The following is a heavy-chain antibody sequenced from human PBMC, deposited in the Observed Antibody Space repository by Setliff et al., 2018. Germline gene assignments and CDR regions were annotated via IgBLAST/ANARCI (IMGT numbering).Heavy chain of an antibody. CDR2: ISSSGSTI. CDR1: GFTFSSYE. J-gene: IGHJ4*02. CDR3: ASLFAGDFDY. Sequence: PGGSLRLSCAASGFTFSSYEMNWVRQAPGKGLEWVSCISSSGSTIYYADSVKGRFTISRDNAKNSLYLQMNSLRAEDTAVYYCASLFAGDFDYWGQGTLVTVSS. V-gene: IGHV3-48*03.